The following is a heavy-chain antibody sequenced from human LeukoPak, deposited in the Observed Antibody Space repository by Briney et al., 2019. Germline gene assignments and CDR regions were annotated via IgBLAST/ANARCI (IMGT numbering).Heavy chain of an antibody. CDR2: ICYSGSA. CDR1: GGSISSYY. V-gene: IGHV4-59*08. J-gene: IGHJ5*02. Sequence: AETLSLTCTVSGGSISSYYWSWIRQPPGKGLEWIGYICYSGSANYNPALESRVTISIDTSKNQFSLKLSSVTDADTAVYYCARHLGYCSTTSCYPWFDPWGQGTLVTVSS. D-gene: IGHD2-2*01. CDR3: ARHLGYCSTTSCYPWFDP.